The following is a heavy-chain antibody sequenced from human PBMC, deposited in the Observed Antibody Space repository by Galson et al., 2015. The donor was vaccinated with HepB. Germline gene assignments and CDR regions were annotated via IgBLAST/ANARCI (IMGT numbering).Heavy chain of an antibody. CDR3: ARKDEAGPFDY. J-gene: IGHJ4*02. D-gene: IGHD6-13*01. CDR2: IYSGGST. Sequence: SLSLSCPASGFIFRTYSMSWARKAPGKGLEWVSVIYSGGSTYYADSVKGSFTISRDNSKNTLYLQMNSQRAADTAGYYCARKDEAGPFDYWGQGTLVTVSS. V-gene: IGHV3-66*01. CDR1: GFIFRTYS.